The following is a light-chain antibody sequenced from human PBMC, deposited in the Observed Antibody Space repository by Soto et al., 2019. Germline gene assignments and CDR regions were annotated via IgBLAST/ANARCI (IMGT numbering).Light chain of an antibody. V-gene: IGKV3-15*01. CDR3: QQYNNWPLWT. J-gene: IGKJ1*01. CDR1: QSVSNN. Sequence: EIVMTQSPATLSVSPGEGATLSCRASQSVSNNLAWYQQKPGQAPRLLIYGASTRATGIPARFSGSGSGTEFTLTISSLQTEDFAVYYCQQYNNWPLWTFGQGTKVEIK. CDR2: GAS.